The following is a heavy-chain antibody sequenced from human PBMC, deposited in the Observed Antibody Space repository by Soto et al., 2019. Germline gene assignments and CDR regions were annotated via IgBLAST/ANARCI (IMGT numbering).Heavy chain of an antibody. V-gene: IGHV4-34*01. D-gene: IGHD6-13*01. CDR3: ARPGGSGWFYFDS. Sequence: SETLSLTCAVYGGSFSGYYWTWIRQPPGTGLEWIGEINHSGSTNYNPSLKSRVTISVDTSKNQFSLKLTSVTAADTAVYYCARPGGSGWFYFDSWGQGSQVTVS. CDR2: INHSGST. J-gene: IGHJ4*02. CDR1: GGSFSGYY.